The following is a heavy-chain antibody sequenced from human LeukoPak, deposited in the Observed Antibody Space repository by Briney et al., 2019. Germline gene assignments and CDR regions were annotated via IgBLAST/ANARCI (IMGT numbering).Heavy chain of an antibody. Sequence: GASVKVSCKASGYTFTGYYMHWVRQAPGQGLEWMGWINPNSGGTNYAQKFQGWVTMTRDTSISTAYMELSRPRSDDTAVYYCARDSGSYSSGWYAPANYYYGMDVWGQGTTVTVSS. CDR1: GYTFTGYY. CDR2: INPNSGGT. D-gene: IGHD6-19*01. V-gene: IGHV1-2*04. J-gene: IGHJ6*02. CDR3: ARDSGSYSSGWYAPANYYYGMDV.